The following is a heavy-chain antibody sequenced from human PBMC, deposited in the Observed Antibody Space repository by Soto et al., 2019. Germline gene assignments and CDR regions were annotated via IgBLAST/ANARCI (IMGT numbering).Heavy chain of an antibody. CDR2: IYNDGSRT. V-gene: IGHV3-74*01. J-gene: IGHJ4*02. CDR3: ARDLSGNTPPYFAL. Sequence: GGSLRLSCAASGFAFSSYWMHWVRQTPGKGPVWVSRIYNDGSRTGYADSVKGRFTISRDNAKNTLYLQMSSLTGEDTAVYYCARDLSGNTPPYFALWGQGTLVTVSS. D-gene: IGHD1-7*01. CDR1: GFAFSSYW.